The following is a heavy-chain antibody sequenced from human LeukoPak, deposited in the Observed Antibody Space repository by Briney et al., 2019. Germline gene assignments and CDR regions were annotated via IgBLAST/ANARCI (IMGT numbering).Heavy chain of an antibody. CDR3: AKDGLFGVVTPYYYYYMDV. Sequence: GGSLRLSCAASGFTFDDYAMHWVRQAPGKGLEWVSLISWDGGSTYYADSVKGRFTISRDNSKNSLYLQMNSLRAEDTALYCCAKDGLFGVVTPYYYYYMDVWGKGTTVTVSS. V-gene: IGHV3-43D*04. D-gene: IGHD3-3*01. J-gene: IGHJ6*03. CDR1: GFTFDDYA. CDR2: ISWDGGST.